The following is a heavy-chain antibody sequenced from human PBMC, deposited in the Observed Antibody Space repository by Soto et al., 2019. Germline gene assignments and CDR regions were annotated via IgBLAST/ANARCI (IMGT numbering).Heavy chain of an antibody. CDR3: ATDFTMIVVPYYGMDV. Sequence: GGSLRLSCAASGLTFSSYSMNWVRQAPGKGLEWVSYISSSSSTIYYADSVKGRFTISRDNAKNSLYLQMNSLRDEDTAVYYCATDFTMIVVPYYGMDVWGQGTTVTVSS. D-gene: IGHD3-22*01. V-gene: IGHV3-48*02. CDR1: GLTFSSYS. CDR2: ISSSSSTI. J-gene: IGHJ6*02.